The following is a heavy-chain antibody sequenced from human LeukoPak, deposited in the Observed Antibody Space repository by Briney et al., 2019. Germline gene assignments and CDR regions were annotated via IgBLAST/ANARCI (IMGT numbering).Heavy chain of an antibody. V-gene: IGHV4-34*01. CDR1: GGSFSGYY. Sequence: PSETLSLTCAVYGGSFSGYYWSWIRQPPGKGLEWIGEINHSGSTNYNPSLKSRVTISVDTSKNQFSLKLSSVTAADTAVHYCAAERSGVSYWGQGTLVTVSS. CDR2: INHSGST. CDR3: AAERSGVSY. D-gene: IGHD2-8*01. J-gene: IGHJ4*02.